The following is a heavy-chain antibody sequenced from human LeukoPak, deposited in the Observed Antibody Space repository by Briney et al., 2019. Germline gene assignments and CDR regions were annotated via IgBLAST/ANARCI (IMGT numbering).Heavy chain of an antibody. CDR1: GFSFSSHW. CDR2: IKEDGSET. D-gene: IGHD6-19*01. J-gene: IGHJ4*02. CDR3: ARLYSTGCYGGPDY. Sequence: PGGSLRLSCAGSGFSFSSHWMSWVRQAPEKGLEWVANIKEDGSETFYVDSVKGRSTVSRDNGKNSLYLQMSSLRAEDTAVYYCARLYSTGCYGGPDYWGQGTLVVVSS. V-gene: IGHV3-7*01.